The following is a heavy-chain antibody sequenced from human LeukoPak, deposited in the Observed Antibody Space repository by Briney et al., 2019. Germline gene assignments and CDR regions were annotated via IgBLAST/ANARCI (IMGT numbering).Heavy chain of an antibody. D-gene: IGHD2-2*02. Sequence: SETLSLTCTVSGGSISSYYWSWIRQPPGKGLEWIGYIYYSGGTNYNPSLKSRVTISVDTSKNQFSLKLSSVTAADTAVYYCARGEIPRRDYYYYMDVWGKGTTVTVSS. V-gene: IGHV4-59*08. CDR3: ARGEIPRRDYYYYMDV. J-gene: IGHJ6*03. CDR2: IYYSGGT. CDR1: GGSISSYY.